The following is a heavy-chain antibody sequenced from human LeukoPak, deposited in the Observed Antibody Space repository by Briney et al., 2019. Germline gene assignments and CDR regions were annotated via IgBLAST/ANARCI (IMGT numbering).Heavy chain of an antibody. CDR1: GFTFSTYA. CDR2: ISAGSTST. Sequence: GGSLRLSCAASGFTFSTYAMSWVRQAPGKGLEWVSSISAGSTSTSYAESVKGRFTISRDNSKNTLYLQINSLRGEDTAIYYCAKRGDYRGFDYWGQGTLVTVSS. D-gene: IGHD4/OR15-4a*01. J-gene: IGHJ4*02. CDR3: AKRGDYRGFDY. V-gene: IGHV3-23*01.